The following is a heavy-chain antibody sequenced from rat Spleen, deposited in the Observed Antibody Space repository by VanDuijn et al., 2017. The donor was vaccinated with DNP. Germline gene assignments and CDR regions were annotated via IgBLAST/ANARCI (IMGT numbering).Heavy chain of an antibody. D-gene: IGHD1-3*01. CDR2: ISTSGGST. Sequence: EVQLVESGGGLVQPGNSLKLSCAASGFTFSDYGMAWVLQAPTEGLEWVASISTSGGSTYYRDSVKGRFTISRDNAKSTLYLQMNSLRSEDMATYYCARWASTVAGYFDYWGQGVMVTVSS. CDR3: ARWASTVAGYFDY. V-gene: IGHV5S23*01. J-gene: IGHJ2*01. CDR1: GFTFSDYG.